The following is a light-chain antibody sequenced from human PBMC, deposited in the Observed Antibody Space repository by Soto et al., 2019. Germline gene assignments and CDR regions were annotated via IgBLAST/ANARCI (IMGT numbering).Light chain of an antibody. CDR1: ESVGSN. V-gene: IGKV3-15*01. J-gene: IGKJ2*01. CDR3: QQYYKWPPET. CDR2: GAS. Sequence: EILMTQSPATLSVSPGERATLSFRASESVGSNLAWYQQKPGQAPRLLIHGASKRATGIPARFSGSGSGTEFTLTISSLQSEDFAVYYCQQYYKWPPETFGQGTKVDI.